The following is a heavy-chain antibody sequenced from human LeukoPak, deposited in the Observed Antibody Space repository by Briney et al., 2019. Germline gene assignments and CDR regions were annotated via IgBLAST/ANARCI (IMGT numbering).Heavy chain of an antibody. Sequence: GGTLRLSCAASGFTFSSYWMTWVRQAPGKGLEWVANINQYESEKYYVDSVKGRFTISRDNAKNSLYLQMNSLRAEDTAVYYCARDLRGRVDYWGQGTLVTVSS. CDR2: INQYESEK. CDR3: ARDLRGRVDY. D-gene: IGHD3-10*01. V-gene: IGHV3-7*01. J-gene: IGHJ4*02. CDR1: GFTFSSYW.